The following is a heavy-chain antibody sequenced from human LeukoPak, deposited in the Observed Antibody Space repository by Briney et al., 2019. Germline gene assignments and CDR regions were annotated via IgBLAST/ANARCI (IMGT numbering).Heavy chain of an antibody. CDR3: VRPSGIAVSGGTDY. D-gene: IGHD6-19*01. J-gene: IGHJ4*02. CDR1: GFTFSSYE. Sequence: PGGSPRLSCAGSGFTFSSYEMNWVRQAPGKGLEWVSYISSSGSTIYYADSVKGRFTISRDNAKNSLYLQMNSLRADDTAVYYCVRPSGIAVSGGTDYWGQGTLVTVSS. V-gene: IGHV3-48*03. CDR2: ISSSGSTI.